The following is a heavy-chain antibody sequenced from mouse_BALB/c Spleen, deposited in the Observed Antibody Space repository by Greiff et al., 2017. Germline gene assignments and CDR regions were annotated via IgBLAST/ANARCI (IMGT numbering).Heavy chain of an antibody. CDR2: FSSDGSYT. J-gene: IGHJ2*01. D-gene: IGHD2-14*01. CDR3: ARQGNYYRYAFDY. CDR1: GFTFSSYA. Sequence: EVKLVESGAGLVKPGESLTLSCAASGFTFSSYAISWVRQHPPTRMEWFATFSSDGSYTYYQASVKGRFTISRDNAKNTLYLQMSSLRSEDTAMYYCARQGNYYRYAFDYWGQGTTLTVSS. V-gene: IGHV5-9-3*01.